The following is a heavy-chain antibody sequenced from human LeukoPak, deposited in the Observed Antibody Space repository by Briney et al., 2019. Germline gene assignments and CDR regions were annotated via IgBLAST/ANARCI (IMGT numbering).Heavy chain of an antibody. Sequence: ASVKVSCKVSGYTFTELSMHWVRQAPGKGLEWMGGFDPEDGETIYAQKFQGRVTMTEDTSTDTAYMELSSLRSEDTAVYYCATLVGAALVPDYYGMDVWGQGTTVTVSS. D-gene: IGHD1-26*01. CDR2: FDPEDGET. CDR3: ATLVGAALVPDYYGMDV. J-gene: IGHJ6*02. V-gene: IGHV1-24*01. CDR1: GYTFTELS.